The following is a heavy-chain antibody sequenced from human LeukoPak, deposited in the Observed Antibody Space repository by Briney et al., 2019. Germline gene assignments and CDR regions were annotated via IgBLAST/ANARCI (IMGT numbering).Heavy chain of an antibody. CDR2: INHRGSS. V-gene: IGHV4-34*01. D-gene: IGHD2-15*01. CDR1: GESFSAYF. Sequence: SETLSLTCAVYGESFSAYFWNWIRQAPGKPLEYIGEINHRGSSHYNPSLKTRVTLSVDTSKNQFSLKLTSVTAADTAVYFCARGSSFDGYCSAGACDAGYYDSWGQGTPVTVS. CDR3: ARGSSFDGYCSAGACDAGYYDS. J-gene: IGHJ4*02.